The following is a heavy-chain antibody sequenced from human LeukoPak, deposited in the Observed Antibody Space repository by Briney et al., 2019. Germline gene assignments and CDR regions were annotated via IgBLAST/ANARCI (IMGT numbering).Heavy chain of an antibody. D-gene: IGHD3-16*01. CDR1: GFTFSSYW. V-gene: IGHV3-7*03. CDR2: INHNGNVN. J-gene: IGHJ6*02. Sequence: GGSLRLTCAASGFTFSSYWMNWARQAPGKGLEWVASINHNGNVNYYVDSVKGRFTISRDNAKNSLYLQMSNLRAEDTAVYFCARGGGLDVWSQGATVTVSS. CDR3: ARGGGLDV.